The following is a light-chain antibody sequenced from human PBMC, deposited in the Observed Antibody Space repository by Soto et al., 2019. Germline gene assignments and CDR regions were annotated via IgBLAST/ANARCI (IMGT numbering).Light chain of an antibody. J-gene: IGKJ4*01. CDR1: HNVATNY. CDR2: GAS. Sequence: EIVLTQFPGTLSLSPGDRATLSCRASHNVATNYLAWYQQRPGQAPRLLIYGASNRATGIPDRFSGTGSGTDFSLTISRLEPEDFVVYFCQQYGTSPLTFGGGTKVEIK. V-gene: IGKV3-20*01. CDR3: QQYGTSPLT.